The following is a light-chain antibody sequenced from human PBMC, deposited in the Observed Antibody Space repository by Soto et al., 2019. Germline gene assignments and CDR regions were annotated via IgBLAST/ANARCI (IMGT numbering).Light chain of an antibody. CDR1: SSNIGAEYD. Sequence: QSVLTQPPSVSGAPGQRVAISCTGSSSNIGAEYDVHWYQQLPGTAPKRLIYGDNNRPSGVPDRFSGSKSGTSASLAITGLQPEDEADYYCSSYTSSTYVFGTGTKVTVL. CDR2: GDN. CDR3: SSYTSSTYV. J-gene: IGLJ1*01. V-gene: IGLV1-40*01.